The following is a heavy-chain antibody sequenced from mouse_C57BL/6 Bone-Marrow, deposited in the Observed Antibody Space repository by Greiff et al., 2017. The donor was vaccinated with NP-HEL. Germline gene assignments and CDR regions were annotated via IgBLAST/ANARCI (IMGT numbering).Heavy chain of an antibody. Sequence: VQLQQPGAELVRPGTSVKLSCKASGYTFTSYWMHWVKQRPGQGLEWIGVIDPSDSYTNYNQKFKGKATLTVDTSSSTAYMQRSSLTSEDSAVYDGAGVSTLVKWLAYWGQGTLVTVSA. CDR1: GYTFTSYW. V-gene: IGHV1-59*01. J-gene: IGHJ3*01. CDR3: AGVSTLVKWLAY. CDR2: IDPSDSYT. D-gene: IGHD2-2*01.